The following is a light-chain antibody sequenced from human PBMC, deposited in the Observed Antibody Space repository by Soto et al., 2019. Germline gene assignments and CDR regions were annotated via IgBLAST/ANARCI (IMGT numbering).Light chain of an antibody. CDR2: DAS. CDR1: QSVSNK. V-gene: IGKV3-15*01. Sequence: EIVMTQSPATLSVSPGERVTLSCRASQSVSNKLAWYQQKPGQAPRLLIYDASGRAGSAPARLSGSGSGTEFTLTISSLQSEDFAVYFCQQYDDWPPTSGQGTKVDIK. J-gene: IGKJ1*01. CDR3: QQYDDWPPT.